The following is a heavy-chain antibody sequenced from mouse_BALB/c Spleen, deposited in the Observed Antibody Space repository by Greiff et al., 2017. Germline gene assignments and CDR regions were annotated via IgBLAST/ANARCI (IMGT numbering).Heavy chain of an antibody. V-gene: IGHV5-9-3*01. CDR3: ARHEAYDRYWFAY. D-gene: IGHD2-14*01. Sequence: EVHLVESGGGLVKPGGSLKLSCAASGFTFSSYAMSWVRQTPEKRLEWVATISSGGSYTYYPDSVKGRFTISRDNAKNTLYLQMSSLRSEDTAMYYCARHEAYDRYWFAYWGQGTLVTVSA. J-gene: IGHJ3*01. CDR2: ISSGGSYT. CDR1: GFTFSSYA.